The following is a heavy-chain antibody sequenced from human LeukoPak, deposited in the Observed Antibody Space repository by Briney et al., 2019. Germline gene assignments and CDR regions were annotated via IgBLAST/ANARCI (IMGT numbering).Heavy chain of an antibody. V-gene: IGHV3-30-3*01. D-gene: IGHD2-2*01. CDR1: GFTFSSYA. CDR3: ARMPSKGGEYFQH. Sequence: GGSLRLSCAASGFTFSSYAMHWVRQAPGKGLEWVAVISYDGSNKYYADSVKGRFTISRDNSKNTLYLQMNSLRAEDTAIYYCARMPSKGGEYFQHWGQGTLVTVSS. CDR2: ISYDGSNK. J-gene: IGHJ1*01.